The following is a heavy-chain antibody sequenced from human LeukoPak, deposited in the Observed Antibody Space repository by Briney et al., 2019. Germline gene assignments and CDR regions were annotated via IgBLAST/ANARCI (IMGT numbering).Heavy chain of an antibody. CDR1: GFPFSTYA. J-gene: IGHJ4*02. CDR3: AKEEWLGKMNYFDY. CDR2: ISGSGGGGST. V-gene: IGHV3-23*01. D-gene: IGHD6-19*01. Sequence: GGSLRLSCAASGFPFSTYAMSWVRQAPGKGLEWVSSISGSGGGGSTYHADSVKGRFTISRDTSKNTLYLQMNSLRAEDTAVYYCAKEEWLGKMNYFDYWGQGTLVTVSS.